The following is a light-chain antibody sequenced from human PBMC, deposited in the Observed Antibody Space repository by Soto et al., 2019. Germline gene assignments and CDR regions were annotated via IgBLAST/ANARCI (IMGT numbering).Light chain of an antibody. Sequence: QSVLTQPPSASGSPGQSVTISCTGTSSDIGGYDYVSWYQQHPGKAPKLMIYGVSKRPSGVPDRFSGSRSGNTASLTVSGLQAEDEADYYCCSYSGSNNLYVFGTGTKLTVL. V-gene: IGLV2-8*01. J-gene: IGLJ1*01. CDR3: CSYSGSNNLYV. CDR2: GVS. CDR1: SSDIGGYDY.